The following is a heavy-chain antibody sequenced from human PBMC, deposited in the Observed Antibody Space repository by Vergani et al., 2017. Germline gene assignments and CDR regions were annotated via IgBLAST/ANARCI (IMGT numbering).Heavy chain of an antibody. Sequence: QVQLQQWGGGLLKPSETLSLTCVVNGGSFTSYHWTWIRQSPGEGLEWVGDIDHTGRPDDNPSLKRRLTMSVDKSRNQFSLTLNSVTATDTAIYFFARVNTETNGHLYYYYYMDVWGQGTAVTVS. CDR1: GGSFTSYH. J-gene: IGHJ6*03. CDR3: ARVNTETNGHLYYYYYMDV. CDR2: IDHTGRP. V-gene: IGHV4-34*01. D-gene: IGHD4-11*01.